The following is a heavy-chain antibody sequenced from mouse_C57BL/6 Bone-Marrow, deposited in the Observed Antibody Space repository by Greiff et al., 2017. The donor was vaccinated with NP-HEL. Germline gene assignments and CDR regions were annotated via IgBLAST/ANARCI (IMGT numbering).Heavy chain of an antibody. CDR2: SRNKANDYTT. D-gene: IGHD1-1*01. J-gene: IGHJ1*03. V-gene: IGHV7-1*01. CDR1: GFTFSDFY. Sequence: EVNVVESGGGLVQSGRSLRLSCATSGFTFSDFYMEWVRQAPGKGLEWIAASRNKANDYTTEYSASVKGRFIVSRDTSQSILYLQMNALRAEDTAIYYCARDLLLRGFDVWGTGTTVTVSS. CDR3: ARDLLLRGFDV.